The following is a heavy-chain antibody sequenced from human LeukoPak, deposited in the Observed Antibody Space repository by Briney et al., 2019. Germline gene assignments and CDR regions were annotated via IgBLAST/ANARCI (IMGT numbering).Heavy chain of an antibody. CDR3: ARSGGGYGAELVNFDY. D-gene: IGHD5-12*01. Sequence: GESLKISCKGSGYSFTSYWIGWVRQMPGKGLEWMGIIYPGDSDTRYSPSFQGQVTISADKSISTAYLQWSSLKASDTAMYYCARSGGGYGAELVNFDYWGQGTLVTVSS. J-gene: IGHJ4*02. CDR2: IYPGDSDT. V-gene: IGHV5-51*01. CDR1: GYSFTSYW.